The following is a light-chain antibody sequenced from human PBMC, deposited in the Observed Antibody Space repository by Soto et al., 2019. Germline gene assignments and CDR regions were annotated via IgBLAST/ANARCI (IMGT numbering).Light chain of an antibody. J-gene: IGKJ1*01. CDR1: QGVSNY. CDR2: DAT. CDR3: QQYNGT. V-gene: IGKV1-27*01. Sequence: DIQMTQSPSSLSASVGDRVTITCRASQGVSNYLAWYQQKPGKVPQLLIYDATTLQSGVPSRFSGSGSGTDFTLTISSLQPDDFATYYCQQYNGTFGQGTKVDIK.